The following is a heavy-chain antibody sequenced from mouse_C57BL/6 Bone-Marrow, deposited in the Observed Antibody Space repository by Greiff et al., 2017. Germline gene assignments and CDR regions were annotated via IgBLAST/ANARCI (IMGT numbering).Heavy chain of an antibody. J-gene: IGHJ3*01. CDR1: GYSITSGYD. D-gene: IGHD2-2*01. V-gene: IGHV3-1*01. CDR3: ASYGYDVGFAY. CDR2: ISYSGST. Sequence: ESGPGMVKPSQSLSLTCTVTGYSITSGYDWHWIRHFPGNKLEWMGYISYSGSTNYNPSLKSRISITHDTSKNHFFLKLNSVTTEDTATYYCASYGYDVGFAYWGQGTLVTVSA.